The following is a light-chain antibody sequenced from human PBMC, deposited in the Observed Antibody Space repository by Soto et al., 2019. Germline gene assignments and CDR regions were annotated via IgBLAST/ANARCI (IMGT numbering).Light chain of an antibody. V-gene: IGLV2-14*01. CDR1: SSDVGGYNY. Sequence: QSVLAQPASVSGSPGQSITISCTGTSSDVGGYNYVSWYQQHPGKAPKLMIHDVSNRPSGVSNRFSGSKSGNTASLTISGLQAEDEADYYCSSYTSSSVVFGTGTKVTVL. CDR3: SSYTSSSVV. J-gene: IGLJ1*01. CDR2: DVS.